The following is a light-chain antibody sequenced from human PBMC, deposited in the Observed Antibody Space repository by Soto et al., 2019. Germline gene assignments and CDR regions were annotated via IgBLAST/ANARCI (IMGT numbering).Light chain of an antibody. J-gene: IGKJ1*01. CDR1: QGISNY. CDR2: AAS. V-gene: IGKV1-27*01. CDR3: QKYNSAPHT. Sequence: DIQMTQSPSSLSASVGDRVTITCWASQGISNYLAWYQQKPGKVPKLLNYAASTLQSEIQYRFSGSGFGTYFTLTISSLQPEDVATYYCQKYNSAPHTFGQGTKVDIK.